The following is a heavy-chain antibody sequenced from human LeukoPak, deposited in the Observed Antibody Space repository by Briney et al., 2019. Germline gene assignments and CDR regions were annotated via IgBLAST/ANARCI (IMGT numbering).Heavy chain of an antibody. CDR2: VYYSGST. D-gene: IGHD5-12*01. J-gene: IGHJ4*02. Sequence: RASETLSLTCTVPGGSFSSYYWSWIGLPPGKGPDGIGYVYYSGSTTYNPSLKSRVTISVDTSKNQFSLKLSSVTAADTAVYYCARVGGYSGYAVIWGQGTLVTVSS. V-gene: IGHV4-59*01. CDR1: GGSFSSYY. CDR3: ARVGGYSGYAVI.